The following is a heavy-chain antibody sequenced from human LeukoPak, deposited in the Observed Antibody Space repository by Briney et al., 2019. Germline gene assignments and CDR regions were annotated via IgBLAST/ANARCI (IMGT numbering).Heavy chain of an antibody. J-gene: IGHJ4*02. CDR3: ARRIAAAGTLVDY. V-gene: IGHV5-51*01. Sequence: GESLKTSCKGSGYSFTSYWIGWVRQMPGKGLEWMGIIYPGDSDTRYSPSFQGQVTISADKSISTAYLQWSSLKASDTAMYYCARRIAAAGTLVDYWGQGTLVTVSS. CDR1: GYSFTSYW. CDR2: IYPGDSDT. D-gene: IGHD6-13*01.